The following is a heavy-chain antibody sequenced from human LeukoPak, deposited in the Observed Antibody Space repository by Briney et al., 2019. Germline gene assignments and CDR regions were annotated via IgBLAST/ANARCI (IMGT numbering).Heavy chain of an antibody. CDR2: ISGSGGVT. CDR3: AKWPEGATPKFHY. J-gene: IGHJ4*02. Sequence: GGSLRLSCAASGFTFSSYAMSWVRQAPGKGLEWVSTISGSGGVTYYPDSVRGRFTISRDNSKNRLHLQMDSLRAEDTAIYYCAKWPEGATPKFHYWGQGTLVTVSS. CDR1: GFTFSSYA. V-gene: IGHV3-23*01. D-gene: IGHD1-26*01.